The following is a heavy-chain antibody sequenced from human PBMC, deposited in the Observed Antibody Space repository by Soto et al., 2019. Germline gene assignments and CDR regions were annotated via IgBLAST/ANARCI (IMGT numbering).Heavy chain of an antibody. CDR1: GGSISSGGYY. Sequence: SETLSLTCTVSGGSISSGGYYWSWIRQHPGKGLEWIGYIYYSGSTYYNPSLKSRVTISVDTSKNQFSLKLSSVTAADTAVYYCARDTGTVVSKGHFFDYWGQGTLVTVSS. J-gene: IGHJ4*02. CDR3: ARDTGTVVSKGHFFDY. D-gene: IGHD2-15*01. CDR2: IYYSGST. V-gene: IGHV4-31*03.